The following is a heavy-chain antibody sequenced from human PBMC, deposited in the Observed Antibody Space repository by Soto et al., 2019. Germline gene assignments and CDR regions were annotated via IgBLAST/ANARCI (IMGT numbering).Heavy chain of an antibody. J-gene: IGHJ4*02. V-gene: IGHV4-38-2*01. D-gene: IGHD2-21*02. CDR1: GYSISSGYF. CDR2: IHQSGNT. Sequence: PSETLSLTCVVSGYSISSGYFWVWIRQPPGKGLELIGSIHQSGNTYDNPSRKCRVTMSVDTSKNHFSLKLRSVTAVDTAVYSCAIRVTPTGFDYWGQGTLVTVSS. CDR3: AIRVTPTGFDY.